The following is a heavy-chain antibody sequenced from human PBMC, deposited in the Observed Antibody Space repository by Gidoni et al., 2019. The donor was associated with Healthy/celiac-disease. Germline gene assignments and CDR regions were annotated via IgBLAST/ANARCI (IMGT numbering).Heavy chain of an antibody. J-gene: IGHJ6*04. CDR1: GFPFSPYS. V-gene: IGHV3-21*01. Sequence: EVQLVSSGGGLVKPGGSLSLSCAAPGFPFSPYSMNWVRQAPGKGLEWVSSISSSSSYIYYADSVKGRFTISRDNAKNSLYLQMNSLRAEDTAVYYCARDGTPLNYYYYGMDVWGKGTTVTVSS. CDR3: ARDGTPLNYYYYGMDV. CDR2: ISSSSSYI. D-gene: IGHD1-26*01.